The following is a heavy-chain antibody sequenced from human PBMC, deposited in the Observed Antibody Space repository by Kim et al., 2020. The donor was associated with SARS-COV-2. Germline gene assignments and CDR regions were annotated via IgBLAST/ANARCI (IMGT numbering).Heavy chain of an antibody. CDR3: ARHCSLFGLDFLW. D-gene: IGHD3-16*01. Sequence: GESLKISCKAYGYSFNDYYNGWVRQMSGKGLEWMGFIYPDDSDTTYSQCFQDQVIIAADKSITTAYLQWGSLKTSDTAVYYFARHCSLFGLDFLWWGQRT. CDR2: IYPDDSDT. V-gene: IGHV5-51*01. J-gene: IGHJ4*02. CDR1: GYSFNDYY.